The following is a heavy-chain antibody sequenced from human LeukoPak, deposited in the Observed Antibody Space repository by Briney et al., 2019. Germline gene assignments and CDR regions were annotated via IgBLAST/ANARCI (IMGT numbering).Heavy chain of an antibody. CDR3: ATQILLCHYY. V-gene: IGHV4-59*08. CDR1: GGSISSYY. Sequence: SETLSLTCTVSGGSISSYYWSWVRQPPGKGLEWIGFVYYTGSTNYSPSLKSRVTISVDTSQNQFSLKLSSVTAADTAVYYCATQILLCHYYWGQGTLVTVSS. CDR2: VYYTGST. J-gene: IGHJ4*02. D-gene: IGHD3-10*01.